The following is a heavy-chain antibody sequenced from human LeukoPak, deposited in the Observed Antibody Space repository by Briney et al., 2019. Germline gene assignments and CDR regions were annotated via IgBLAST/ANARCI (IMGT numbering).Heavy chain of an antibody. CDR3: ARTGGHDVFDI. J-gene: IGHJ3*02. V-gene: IGHV3-21*01. Sequence: PGGSLRLSCAASGFTFSSYCMNWVRQAPGKGLEWVSSIIGSSSYIYYADSVRGRFTISRDNAKNSLYLQMNSLRAEDTAVYYCARTGGHDVFDIWGQGTMVTVSS. CDR2: IIGSSSYI. CDR1: GFTFSSYC.